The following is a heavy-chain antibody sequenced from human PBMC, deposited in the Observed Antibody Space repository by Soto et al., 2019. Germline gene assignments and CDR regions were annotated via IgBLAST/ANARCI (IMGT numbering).Heavy chain of an antibody. CDR1: GGSISSYY. CDR2: IHYSGRT. V-gene: IGHV4-59*01. J-gene: IGHJ3*01. D-gene: IGHD3-22*01. CDR3: ERDRVFDSIGYHAFDV. Sequence: QVQLQESGPGLVKPSETLSLTCSISGGSISSYYWSWIRQPPGRGLEWIGYIHYSGRTSFNPSLKSRVSISVDTSKSQFSLRLRSVTAADTAVYLCERDRVFDSIGYHAFDVWGQGTLVTVSS.